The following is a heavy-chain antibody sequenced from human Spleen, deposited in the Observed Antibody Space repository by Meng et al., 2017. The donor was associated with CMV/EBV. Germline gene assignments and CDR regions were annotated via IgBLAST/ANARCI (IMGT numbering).Heavy chain of an antibody. Sequence: GGSLRLSCEASGFTFSDFSMNWVRQVPGKGLEWVSSISGSSRYVYYADSVKGRFTISRDNAKKSLYLQMNSLRAEDTAVYYCAKDKAMEMDVWGQGTTVTVSS. D-gene: IGHD1-1*01. V-gene: IGHV3-21*01. CDR2: ISGSSRYV. CDR3: AKDKAMEMDV. CDR1: GFTFSDFS. J-gene: IGHJ6*02.